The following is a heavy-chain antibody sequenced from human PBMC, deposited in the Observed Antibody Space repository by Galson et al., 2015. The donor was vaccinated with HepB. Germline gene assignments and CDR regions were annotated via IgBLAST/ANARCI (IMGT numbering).Heavy chain of an antibody. Sequence: SLRLSCAASGFTFSNAWMSWVRQAPGKGLEWVGRIKSKTDGGTTDYAAPVKGRFTISRDDSKNTLYLQMNSLKTEDTAVYYCTTDQSDYVWGSYRPGAFDIWGQGTMVTVSS. CDR1: GFTFSNAW. J-gene: IGHJ3*02. CDR2: IKSKTDGGTT. V-gene: IGHV3-15*01. CDR3: TTDQSDYVWGSYRPGAFDI. D-gene: IGHD3-16*02.